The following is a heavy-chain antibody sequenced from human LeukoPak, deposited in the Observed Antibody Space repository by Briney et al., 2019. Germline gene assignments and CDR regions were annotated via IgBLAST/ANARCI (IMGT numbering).Heavy chain of an antibody. J-gene: IGHJ4*02. V-gene: IGHV4-39*07. CDR1: GGSISSSSYY. CDR3: ASVGNAPIDY. D-gene: IGHD1-26*01. CDR2: IYYSGST. Sequence: SETLSLTCTVSGGSISSSSYYWGWIRQPPGKGLEWIGSIYYSGSTYYNPSLKSRVTISGYTSKNQLSLKLSSVTAADTAVYYCASVGNAPIDYWGQGTLVTVSS.